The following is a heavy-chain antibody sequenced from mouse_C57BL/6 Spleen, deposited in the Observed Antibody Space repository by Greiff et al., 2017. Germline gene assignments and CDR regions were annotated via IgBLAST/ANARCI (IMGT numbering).Heavy chain of an antibody. CDR2: IDPSDSYT. D-gene: IGHD1-1*01. J-gene: IGHJ1*03. Sequence: VQLQQSGAELVMPGASVKLSCKASGYTFTSYWMPWVKQRPGQGLEWIGEIDPSDSYTNYNQKFKGKSTLTVDKSSSTAYMQLSSLTSEDSAVYYCARSITYWYFDVWGTGTTVTVSS. V-gene: IGHV1-69*01. CDR3: ARSITYWYFDV. CDR1: GYTFTSYW.